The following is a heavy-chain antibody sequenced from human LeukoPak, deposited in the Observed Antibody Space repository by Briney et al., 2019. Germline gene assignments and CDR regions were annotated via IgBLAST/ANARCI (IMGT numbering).Heavy chain of an antibody. J-gene: IGHJ4*02. CDR3: ARAGYCSGGSCYGSDY. Sequence: GGSLRLSCVASGFTFSTYTIGWLRQAPGKGLEWVASISSSSTYIYYADSVRGRFTISRDNAKNSLSLQMDSLRAEDTAVYYCARAGYCSGGSCYGSDYWGQGTLVSVSS. CDR1: GFTFSTYT. D-gene: IGHD2-15*01. V-gene: IGHV3-21*01. CDR2: ISSSSTYI.